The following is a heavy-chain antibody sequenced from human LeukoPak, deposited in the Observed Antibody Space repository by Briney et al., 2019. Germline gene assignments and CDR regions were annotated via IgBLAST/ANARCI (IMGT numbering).Heavy chain of an antibody. J-gene: IGHJ4*02. Sequence: GGSLRLSCTASGFTFGDYAMSWVRQAPGKGLEWVGFIRSKAYGGTTEYAASVKGRFTISRDDSKSIAYLQMNSLQTEDTAVYYCTREWLGGNYWGQGTLVTVSS. CDR2: IRSKAYGGTT. CDR1: GFTFGDYA. V-gene: IGHV3-49*04. D-gene: IGHD3-10*01. CDR3: TREWLGGNY.